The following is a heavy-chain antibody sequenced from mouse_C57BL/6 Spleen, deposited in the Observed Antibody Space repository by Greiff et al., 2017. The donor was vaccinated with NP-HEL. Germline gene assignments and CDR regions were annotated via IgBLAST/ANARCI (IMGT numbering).Heavy chain of an antibody. J-gene: IGHJ4*01. Sequence: QVQLKESGAELVRPGASVKLSCKASGYTFTDYYINWVKQRPGQGLEWIARIYPGSGNTYYNEKFKGKATLTAEKSSSTAYMQLSSLTSEDSAVYFCARGRDYDENYAMDYWGQGTSVTVSS. CDR1: GYTFTDYY. CDR2: IYPGSGNT. V-gene: IGHV1-76*01. CDR3: ARGRDYDENYAMDY. D-gene: IGHD2-4*01.